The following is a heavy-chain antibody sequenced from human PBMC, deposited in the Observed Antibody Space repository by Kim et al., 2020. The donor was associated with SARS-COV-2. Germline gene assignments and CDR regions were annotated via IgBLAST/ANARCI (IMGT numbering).Heavy chain of an antibody. Sequence: SETLSLTCAVYGGSFSGYYWSWIRQPPGKGLEWIGEINHSGSTNYNPSLKSRVTISVDTSKNQFSLKLSSVTAADTAVYYCSRGPRYYPCWGLATLVTVS. J-gene: IGHJ4*02. CDR1: GGSFSGYY. V-gene: IGHV4-34*01. CDR2: INHSGST. D-gene: IGHD3-10*01. CDR3: SRGPRYYPC.